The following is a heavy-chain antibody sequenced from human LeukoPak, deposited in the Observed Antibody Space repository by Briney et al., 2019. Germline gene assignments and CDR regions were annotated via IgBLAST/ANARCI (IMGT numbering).Heavy chain of an antibody. J-gene: IGHJ4*02. Sequence: SETLSLTCTVSGGSISSYYWGWIRQPPGKGLEWIGYIYYSGSTNYNPSLKSRVTISVDTSKNQFSLKLSTVTAADTAVYYCARGYDTSGYYPYYFDYWGQGTLVAVSS. V-gene: IGHV4-59*01. D-gene: IGHD3-22*01. CDR3: ARGYDTSGYYPYYFDY. CDR1: GGSISSYY. CDR2: IYYSGST.